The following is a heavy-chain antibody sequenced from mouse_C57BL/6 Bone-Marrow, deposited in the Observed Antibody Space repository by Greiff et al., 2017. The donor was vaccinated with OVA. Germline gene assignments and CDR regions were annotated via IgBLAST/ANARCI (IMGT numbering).Heavy chain of an antibody. CDR2: INPNNGGT. CDR3: ARPPNCDWYFDV. J-gene: IGHJ1*03. D-gene: IGHD4-1*01. V-gene: IGHV1-18*01. Sequence: EVQLQQSGPELVKPGASVKIPCKASGYTFTDYNMDWVKQSHGKSLEWIGDINPNNGGTIYNQKFKGKATLTVDKSSSTAYMELRSLTSEDTAVYDCARPPNCDWYFDVWGTGTTVTVSA. CDR1: GYTFTDYN.